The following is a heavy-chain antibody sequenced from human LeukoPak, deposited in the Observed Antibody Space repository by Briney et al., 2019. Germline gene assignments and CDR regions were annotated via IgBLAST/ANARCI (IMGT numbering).Heavy chain of an antibody. CDR3: ARARNIVLMVYAMEY. J-gene: IGHJ4*02. Sequence: PGGSLRLSCAASGFTFSSYWMSWVRQAPGKGLEWVANIKQDGSEKYYVDSVKGRFTTSRDNAKNSLYLQMNSLRAEDTAVYYCARARNIVLMVYAMEYWGQGTLVTVSS. V-gene: IGHV3-7*01. CDR2: IKQDGSEK. D-gene: IGHD2-8*01. CDR1: GFTFSSYW.